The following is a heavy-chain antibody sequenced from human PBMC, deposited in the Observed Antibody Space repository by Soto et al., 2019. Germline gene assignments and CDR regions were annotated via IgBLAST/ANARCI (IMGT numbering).Heavy chain of an antibody. V-gene: IGHV2-5*02. CDR1: GFSLNTRGVG. CDR2: IYWDDEK. CDR3: ARGDSTGYYPH. Sequence: QITLKESGPTLVKPTQTLTLTCTFSGFSLNTRGVGVGWIRQPPGKALEWLALIYWDDEKRYSPSLNNRLSITKDTPNSQVVLRLTKLDPVDTATYYCARGDSTGYYPHWGQGALVTVSS. J-gene: IGHJ4*02. D-gene: IGHD3-22*01.